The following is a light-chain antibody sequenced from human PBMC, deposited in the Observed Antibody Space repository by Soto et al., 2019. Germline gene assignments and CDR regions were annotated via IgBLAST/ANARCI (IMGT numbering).Light chain of an antibody. Sequence: EIVLTQSPGTLSLSPGERATLSCRASQSVSSSYLAWYQQKPGQAPRLLIYGASSRATGIPDRFSGSGSGTDFTLTISRLEPEDFAVYYCQQDGSFTYTFGQGTKLEIK. CDR1: QSVSSSY. V-gene: IGKV3-20*01. CDR2: GAS. J-gene: IGKJ2*01. CDR3: QQDGSFTYT.